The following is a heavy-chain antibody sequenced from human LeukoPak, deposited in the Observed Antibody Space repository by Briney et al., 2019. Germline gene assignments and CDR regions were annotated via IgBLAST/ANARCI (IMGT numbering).Heavy chain of an antibody. J-gene: IGHJ4*02. Sequence: GGSLRLSCAASGFTVSSNYMSWVRQAPGKGLEWVSSISSSSSYIYYADSMKGRFTVSRDNARNSVYLQMNSLRVEDTAVYYCVRGRYNYGYIFDYWGQGTLVTVSS. CDR2: ISSSSSYI. D-gene: IGHD5-18*01. V-gene: IGHV3-21*01. CDR3: VRGRYNYGYIFDY. CDR1: GFTVSSNY.